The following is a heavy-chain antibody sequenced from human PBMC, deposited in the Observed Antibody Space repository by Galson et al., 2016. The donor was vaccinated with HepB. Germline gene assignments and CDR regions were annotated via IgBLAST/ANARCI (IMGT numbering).Heavy chain of an antibody. V-gene: IGHV4-59*01. D-gene: IGHD3-3*01. J-gene: IGHJ6*03. Sequence: PLSLTCIVSGGSINSYYWSWLRQPPGKGLEWIGYIYYSGSTKYNPSLKSRVTISVATSKNTLSLKLSSVTAADTAVYYCARTLFLEHLYYWYHYMDVWGKGTTVTVSS. CDR2: IYYSGST. CDR1: GGSINSYY. CDR3: ARTLFLEHLYYWYHYMDV.